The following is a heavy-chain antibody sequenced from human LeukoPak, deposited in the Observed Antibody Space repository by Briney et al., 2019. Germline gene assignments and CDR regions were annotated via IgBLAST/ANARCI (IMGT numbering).Heavy chain of an antibody. Sequence: GGSLRLSCAASDFTFSDYGMHWVRQAPGKGLEWVAFIRFDGGDEIYGDSVKGRFTISRDDSKDTLYLQMNSLSAEDTAVYFCAKAGYSTSWYYLDFWGQGTLVTVSS. CDR2: IRFDGGDE. CDR3: AKAGYSTSWYYLDF. D-gene: IGHD6-13*01. J-gene: IGHJ4*02. V-gene: IGHV3-30*02. CDR1: DFTFSDYG.